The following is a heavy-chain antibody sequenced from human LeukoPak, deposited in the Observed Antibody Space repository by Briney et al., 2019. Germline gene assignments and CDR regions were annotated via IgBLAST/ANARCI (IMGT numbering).Heavy chain of an antibody. J-gene: IGHJ3*02. Sequence: SETLSLTCTVSGGSISSYYWSGIRQSPGKGLEWIGDIYYSGSTNYNPSLKSRVTISADMSKNQFSLRLSSVTAADTAVYYCARHANIAVAGETFDIWGQGTMVTASS. CDR3: ARHANIAVAGETFDI. D-gene: IGHD6-19*01. CDR1: GGSISSYY. V-gene: IGHV4-59*08. CDR2: IYYSGST.